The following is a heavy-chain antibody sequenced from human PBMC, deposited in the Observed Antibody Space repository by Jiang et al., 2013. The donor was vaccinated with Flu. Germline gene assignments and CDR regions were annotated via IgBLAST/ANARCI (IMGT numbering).Heavy chain of an antibody. Sequence: GPGLVKPSETLSLTCAVSGYSISSGYYWGWIRQPPGKGLEWIGSIYHSGSTYYNPSLKSRVTISVDTSKNQFSLKLSSVTAADTAVYYCAICSGLGCRDYYYYMDVWGKGTTVTVSS. CDR1: GYSISSGYY. V-gene: IGHV4-38-2*01. CDR2: IYHSGST. D-gene: IGHD3-16*01. CDR3: AICSGLGCRDYYYYMDV. J-gene: IGHJ6*03.